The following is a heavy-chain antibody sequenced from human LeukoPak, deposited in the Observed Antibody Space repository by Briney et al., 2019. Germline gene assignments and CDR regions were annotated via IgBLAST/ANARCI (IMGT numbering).Heavy chain of an antibody. V-gene: IGHV4-4*07. J-gene: IGHJ4*02. CDR2: IYTSGST. CDR1: GGSISSYY. CDR3: ARVRYCGGDCFPFDY. D-gene: IGHD2-21*01. Sequence: SETLSLSCTVSGGSISSYYWSWIRQPAGKGLEWIGRIYTSGSTNYNPSLKSRVTMSVDTSKHQFSLSLTSVIAADTAVYYCARVRYCGGDCFPFDYWGQGTLVTVSS.